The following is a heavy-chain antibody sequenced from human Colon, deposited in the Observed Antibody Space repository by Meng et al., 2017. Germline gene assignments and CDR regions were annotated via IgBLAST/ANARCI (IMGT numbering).Heavy chain of an antibody. Sequence: GQLQAWGQGLVKPSGTLSLTCAVSGGSISSSNWWSWVRQPPGKGLEWIGEIYHSGSTNYNPSLKSRVTISVDKSKNQFSLKLSSVTAADTAVYYCASGRKYCSSTSCYGQFDYWGQGTLVTVSS. CDR1: GGSISSSNW. CDR2: IYHSGST. J-gene: IGHJ4*02. V-gene: IGHV4-4*02. D-gene: IGHD2-2*01. CDR3: ASGRKYCSSTSCYGQFDY.